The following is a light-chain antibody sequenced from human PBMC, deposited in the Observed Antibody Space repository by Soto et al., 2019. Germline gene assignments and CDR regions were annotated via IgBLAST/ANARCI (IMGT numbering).Light chain of an antibody. CDR2: EVS. J-gene: IGLJ1*01. CDR3: SSYTSSHTYV. CDR1: SSDVGGYNY. Sequence: QSALTQPASVSGSPGQSITVSCTGTSSDVGGYNYVSWYQQHPGKAPKLMIYEVSNRPSGVSNRFSGSKSGNTASLTISRLQAEDEADYFCSSYTSSHTYVFGSGTKITVL. V-gene: IGLV2-14*01.